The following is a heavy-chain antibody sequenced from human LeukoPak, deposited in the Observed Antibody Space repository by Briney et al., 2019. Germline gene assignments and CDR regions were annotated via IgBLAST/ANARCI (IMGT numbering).Heavy chain of an antibody. CDR3: AREKGTRRPIDY. J-gene: IGHJ4*02. Sequence: GGSLRLSCAASGSTFSSYWMSWVRQAPGKGLEWVANIKEDGSEKYHMDSVTGRFTISIDNAKNSLNLQINSLRAEDTAVYYCAREKGTRRPIDYWGQGTLVTVSS. D-gene: IGHD3-10*01. V-gene: IGHV3-7*01. CDR1: GSTFSSYW. CDR2: IKEDGSEK.